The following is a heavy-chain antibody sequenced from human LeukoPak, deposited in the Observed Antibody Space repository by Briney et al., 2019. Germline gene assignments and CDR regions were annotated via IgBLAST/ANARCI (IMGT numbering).Heavy chain of an antibody. V-gene: IGHV3-20*04. CDR1: GFTFDDYG. J-gene: IGHJ4*02. Sequence: GVSLRLSCAASGFTFDDYGMSWVRQAPGKGLEWVSGINWNGGSTGYADSVRGRFTISRDNAKNSLYLQMNSLRAEDTALYYCARVSDISVAAYFDYWGQGTRVTVSS. CDR2: INWNGGST. D-gene: IGHD6-19*01. CDR3: ARVSDISVAAYFDY.